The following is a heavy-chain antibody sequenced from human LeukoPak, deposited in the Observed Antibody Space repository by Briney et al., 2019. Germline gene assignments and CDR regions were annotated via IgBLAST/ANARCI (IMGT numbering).Heavy chain of an antibody. J-gene: IGHJ4*02. V-gene: IGHV3-53*01. Sequence: GGSLRLSCAVSGFTVSNNYMNWVRQAPGKVLEWVSIIYSGGRTYYADSAKGRFTISRDIFKNTVYLQMNSLRTEDTAVYYCAREGATTAFDYWGQGTLVTVSS. CDR3: AREGATTAFDY. D-gene: IGHD1-26*01. CDR2: IYSGGRT. CDR1: GFTVSNNY.